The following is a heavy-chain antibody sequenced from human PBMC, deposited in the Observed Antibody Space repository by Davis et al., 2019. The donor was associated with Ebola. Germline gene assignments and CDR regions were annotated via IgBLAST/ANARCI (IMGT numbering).Heavy chain of an antibody. V-gene: IGHV3-21*01. CDR2: ISSSSSYI. J-gene: IGHJ4*02. Sequence: GESLKISCAASGFTFSSYSMNWVRQASGKGLEWVSSISSSSSYIYYADSVKGRFTISRDNAKNSLYLQMNSLRAEDTAVYYCARRKRDYYDSSGYYGYFDYWGQGTLVTVSS. D-gene: IGHD3-22*01. CDR3: ARRKRDYYDSSGYYGYFDY. CDR1: GFTFSSYS.